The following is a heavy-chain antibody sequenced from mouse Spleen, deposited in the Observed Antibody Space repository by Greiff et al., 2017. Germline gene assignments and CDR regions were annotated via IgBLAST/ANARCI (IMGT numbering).Heavy chain of an antibody. CDR1: GFSLTSYG. Sequence: QVQLKESGPGLVQPSQSLSITCTVSGFSLTSYGVHWVRQSPGKGLEWLGVIWRGGSTDYNAAFMSRLSITKDNSKSQVFFKMNSLQADDTAIYYCAKTKSGSSYWYFDVWGTGTTVTVSS. J-gene: IGHJ1*03. CDR2: IWRGGST. V-gene: IGHV2-5*01. D-gene: IGHD1-3*01. CDR3: AKTKSGSSYWYFDV.